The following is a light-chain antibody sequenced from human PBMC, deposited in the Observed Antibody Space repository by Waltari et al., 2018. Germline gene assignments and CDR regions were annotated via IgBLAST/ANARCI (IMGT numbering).Light chain of an antibody. CDR1: SSNIGRNT. CDR2: TNN. V-gene: IGLV1-44*01. J-gene: IGLJ2*01. Sequence: QSVVTHAPSASGTPGQRVTISCSGSSSNIGRNTVNWYQQLPGTAPKLVIYTNNQRPSGVPDRFSGSKSGTSASLAISGLQSEDEADYYCAVWDDSLNVVFGGGTKLTVL. CDR3: AVWDDSLNVV.